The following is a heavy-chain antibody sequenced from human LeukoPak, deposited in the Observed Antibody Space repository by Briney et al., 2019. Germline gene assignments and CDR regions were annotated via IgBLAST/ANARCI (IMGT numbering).Heavy chain of an antibody. CDR2: INHSGST. CDR1: GGSFSGYY. V-gene: IGHV4-34*01. CDR3: ARVSYYDYVWGSYRPFDY. Sequence: SETLSLTCAVYGGSFSGYYWSWIRQPPGKGLEWIGEINHSGSTNYNPSLKSRVTISVDTSRNQFSLKLSSVTAADTAVYYCARVSYYDYVWGSYRPFDYWGQGTLVTVSS. J-gene: IGHJ4*02. D-gene: IGHD3-16*02.